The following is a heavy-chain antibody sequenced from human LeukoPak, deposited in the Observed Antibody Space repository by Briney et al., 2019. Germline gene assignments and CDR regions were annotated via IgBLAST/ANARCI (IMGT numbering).Heavy chain of an antibody. CDR1: GFTFSSYS. D-gene: IGHD3-22*01. CDR3: ARKGGYYDSSAYYYMDV. J-gene: IGHJ6*03. V-gene: IGHV3-21*01. CDR2: ISSSSSYI. Sequence: GGSLRLSCAASGFTFSSYSMNWVRQAPGKGLEWVSSISSSSSYIYYADSVKGRFTISRDNAKNSLYLQMNSLRAEDTAVYYCARKGGYYDSSAYYYMDVWGKGTTVTVSS.